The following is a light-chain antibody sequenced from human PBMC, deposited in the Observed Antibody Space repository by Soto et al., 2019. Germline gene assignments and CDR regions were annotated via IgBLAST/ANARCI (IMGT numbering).Light chain of an antibody. CDR3: QQYNSYWT. Sequence: DIQMTQSPSSPSASVGDRVTITCRASQSISSYVNWYQQKPGKAPKLLIYDASSLERGVPSRFSGSGSGTEFTLTITSLQPDDFATYYCQQYNSYWTVGQGTKVDIK. V-gene: IGKV1-5*01. CDR1: QSISSY. J-gene: IGKJ1*01. CDR2: DAS.